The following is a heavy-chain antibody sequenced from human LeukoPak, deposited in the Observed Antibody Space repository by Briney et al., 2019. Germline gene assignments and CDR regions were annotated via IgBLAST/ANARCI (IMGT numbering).Heavy chain of an antibody. J-gene: IGHJ5*02. Sequence: PGGSLRLSCAASGFTFSSYGMHWVRQAPGKGLEWVAVISYDGSNKYYADSVKGRFTISRDNSKNTLYLQMNSLRAEDTAVYYCAKDESTTLNWFDPWGQGTLVTVSS. CDR3: AKDESTTLNWFDP. CDR1: GFTFSSYG. D-gene: IGHD1-1*01. CDR2: ISYDGSNK. V-gene: IGHV3-30*18.